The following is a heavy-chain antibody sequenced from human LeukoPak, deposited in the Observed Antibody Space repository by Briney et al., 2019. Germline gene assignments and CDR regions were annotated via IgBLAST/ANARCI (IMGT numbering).Heavy chain of an antibody. CDR3: AKATVPLSPLFDY. J-gene: IGHJ4*02. CDR2: ISSSSSYI. Sequence: PGGSLSLSCAASGFTFSSYRMNWVRQATGKGLEWVASISSSSSYIYYADSVKGRFTISRDNSKNTLYLQMNSLRAEDTAVYYCAKATVPLSPLFDYWGQGTLVTVSS. V-gene: IGHV3-21*04. D-gene: IGHD2-8*01. CDR1: GFTFSSYR.